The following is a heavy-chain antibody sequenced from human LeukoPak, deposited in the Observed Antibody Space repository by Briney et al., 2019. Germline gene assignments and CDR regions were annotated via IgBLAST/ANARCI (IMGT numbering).Heavy chain of an antibody. D-gene: IGHD2-8*02. Sequence: GGSLRLSCAASGFTFSRYSMNWVRQAPGKGLEWVSSITNTDTFRYYADSVKGRFTISRDNAKNALFLQMDSLRADDTAVYYCARGGWWGDFDYWGQGTLITVSS. CDR3: ARGGWWGDFDY. CDR1: GFTFSRYS. V-gene: IGHV3-21*01. CDR2: ITNTDTFR. J-gene: IGHJ4*02.